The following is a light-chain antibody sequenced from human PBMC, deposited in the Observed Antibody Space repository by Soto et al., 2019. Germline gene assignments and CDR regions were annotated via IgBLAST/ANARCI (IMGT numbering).Light chain of an antibody. CDR2: DAS. CDR1: QSVSSY. Sequence: EIVLTQSPATLSLSPGERAILSCRASQSVSSYLAWYQQKPGQAPRLLIYDASNRATGIPARFSGSGSGTDFTLTISSLEPEDFAFYYCQQRSDWPPGYTFGQGTKLELK. V-gene: IGKV3-11*01. J-gene: IGKJ2*01. CDR3: QQRSDWPPGYT.